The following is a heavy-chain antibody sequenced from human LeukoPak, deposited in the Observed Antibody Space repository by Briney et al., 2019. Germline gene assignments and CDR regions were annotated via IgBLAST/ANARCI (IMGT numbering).Heavy chain of an antibody. Sequence: GGSLRLSCAASGFTFSSYNMNWVRQAPGKGLEWVSLVSSDTSYIHYADSVKGRFTISRDNAKNSVFLQMNSLRAEDTAVYYCARDTSTVTNREFDYWGQGTLVTVSS. V-gene: IGHV3-21*01. D-gene: IGHD4-17*01. J-gene: IGHJ4*02. CDR2: VSSDTSYI. CDR3: ARDTSTVTNREFDY. CDR1: GFTFSSYN.